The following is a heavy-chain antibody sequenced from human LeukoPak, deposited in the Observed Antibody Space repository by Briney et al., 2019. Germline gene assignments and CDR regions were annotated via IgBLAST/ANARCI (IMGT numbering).Heavy chain of an antibody. CDR2: INPSGGST. V-gene: IGHV1-46*01. CDR3: ARGVPYGSGSYKDYYYYYMDV. J-gene: IGHJ6*03. D-gene: IGHD3-10*01. Sequence: ASVKASCKASGYTFTSYYMHWVRQAPGQGLEWMGIINPSGGSTSYAQKFQGRVTMTRDMSTSTVYMELSSLRSEDTAVYYCARGVPYGSGSYKDYYYYYMDVWGKGTTVTVSS. CDR1: GYTFTSYY.